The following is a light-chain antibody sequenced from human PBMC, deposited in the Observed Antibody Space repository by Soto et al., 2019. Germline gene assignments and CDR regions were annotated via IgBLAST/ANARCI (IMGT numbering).Light chain of an antibody. CDR2: GAS. CDR1: QSVSSSY. J-gene: IGKJ3*01. Sequence: EIVMTQSLATLSVSPGERATLSCRASQSVSSSYLAWYQQKPGQAPRLLIYGASSRATGIPDRFSGSGSGTDFTLTISRLEPEDFAVYYCQQYGSSPITFGPGTKVDIK. CDR3: QQYGSSPIT. V-gene: IGKV3-20*01.